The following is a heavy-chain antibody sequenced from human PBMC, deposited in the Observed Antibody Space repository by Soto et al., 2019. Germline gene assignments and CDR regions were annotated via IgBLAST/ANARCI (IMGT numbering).Heavy chain of an antibody. Sequence: PGGSLRLSCAASGFTLSSYSMNWVRQAPGKGLEWVSSISSSSSYIYYADSVKGRFTISRDNAKNSLYLQMNSLRAEDTAVYYCARGRLGAAYYYYGMDVWGQGTTVTVSS. CDR3: ARGRLGAAYYYYGMDV. CDR1: GFTLSSYS. J-gene: IGHJ6*02. D-gene: IGHD3-3*01. V-gene: IGHV3-21*01. CDR2: ISSSSSYI.